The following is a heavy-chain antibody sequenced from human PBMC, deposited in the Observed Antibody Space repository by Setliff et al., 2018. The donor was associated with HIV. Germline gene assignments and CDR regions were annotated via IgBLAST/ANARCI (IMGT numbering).Heavy chain of an antibody. CDR3: ARHAIVDTAGRGFDY. CDR1: GGSIRSSSFY. V-gene: IGHV4-39*01. D-gene: IGHD5-18*01. J-gene: IGHJ4*02. CDR2: IYYSGST. Sequence: SETLSLTCTVSGGSIRSSSFYWGWIRQPPGKGLEWIGSIYYSGSTYYNSSLRSRVTISVDTSKNQFSLKLSSVTATDTAVYYCARHAIVDTAGRGFDYWGQGTLVTVSS.